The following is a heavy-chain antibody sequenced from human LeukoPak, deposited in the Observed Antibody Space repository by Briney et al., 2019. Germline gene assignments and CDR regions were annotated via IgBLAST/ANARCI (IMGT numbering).Heavy chain of an antibody. CDR1: GFTFSTYW. CDR2: IKEDGSQK. V-gene: IGHV3-7*01. J-gene: IGHJ4*02. CDR3: ARSPLRRSDS. Sequence: GGSLRLSCAASGFTFSTYWMSWVRQAPGKGLEWVADIKEDGSQKHYVDSVKGRFTISRDNAKSSLYLQMNNLRAGDTAVYYCARSPLRRSDSWGQGTLVIVSS. D-gene: IGHD1-14*01.